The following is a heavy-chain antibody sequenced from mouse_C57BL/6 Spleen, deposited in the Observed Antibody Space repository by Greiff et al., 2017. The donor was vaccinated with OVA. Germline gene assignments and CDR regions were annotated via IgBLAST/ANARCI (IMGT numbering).Heavy chain of an antibody. J-gene: IGHJ4*01. CDR2: ISYDGSN. D-gene: IGHD2-12*01. CDR3: ARGGGGYSVDY. V-gene: IGHV3-6*01. Sequence: EVQRVESGPGLVKPSPSLSLSCSASGYSFTSGYFWNWIRQLPGNQLEWMGYISYDGSNNYNPSLKNRISITRDTSKNQFFLKLNSVTTEDTATYYCARGGGGYSVDYWGQGTSVTVSS. CDR1: GYSFTSGYF.